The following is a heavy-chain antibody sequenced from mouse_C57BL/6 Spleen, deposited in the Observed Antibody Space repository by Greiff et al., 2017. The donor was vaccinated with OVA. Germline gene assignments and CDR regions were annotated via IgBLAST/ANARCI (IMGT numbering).Heavy chain of an antibody. Sequence: QVQLKQPGAELVKPGASVKLSCKASGYTFTSYWMHWVKQRPGQGLEWIGMIHPNSGSTNYNEKFKSKATLTVDKSSSTAYMQLSSLTSEDSAVYYCAREDSNSFAYWGQGTLGTVSA. CDR3: AREDSNSFAY. V-gene: IGHV1-64*01. D-gene: IGHD2-5*01. CDR1: GYTFTSYW. CDR2: IHPNSGST. J-gene: IGHJ3*01.